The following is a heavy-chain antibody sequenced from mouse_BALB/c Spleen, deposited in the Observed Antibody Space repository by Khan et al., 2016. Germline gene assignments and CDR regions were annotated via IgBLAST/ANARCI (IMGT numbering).Heavy chain of an antibody. CDR2: ISYDGSN. D-gene: IGHD1-1*01. J-gene: IGHJ3*01. CDR1: GYSITSGYY. V-gene: IGHV3-6*02. Sequence: EVQLQESGPGLVKPSQSLSLTCSVTGYSITSGYYWNWIRQFPGNKLEWMGYISYDGSNNYNPSLKNRISITRDTSKNQFFLKLNSVTTEDTATYYCARGGNYYGSSYRFAHWGQGTLVTVSA. CDR3: ARGGNYYGSSYRFAH.